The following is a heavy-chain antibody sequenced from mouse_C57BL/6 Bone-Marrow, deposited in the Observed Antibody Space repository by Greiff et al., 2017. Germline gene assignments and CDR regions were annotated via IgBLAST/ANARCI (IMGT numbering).Heavy chain of an antibody. D-gene: IGHD1-1*02. CDR2: INPSNGGT. CDR3: ASTVVQGAWVAY. CDR1: GYTFTSYW. J-gene: IGHJ3*01. Sequence: QVQLQQPGTELVKPGASVKLSCKASGYTFTSYWMNWVKQRPGQGLEWIGNINPSNGGTNYNEKFKSKATLTVDKSSSTAYMQLSSLTSEDSAVYYCASTVVQGAWVAYWGQGTLVTVSA. V-gene: IGHV1-53*01.